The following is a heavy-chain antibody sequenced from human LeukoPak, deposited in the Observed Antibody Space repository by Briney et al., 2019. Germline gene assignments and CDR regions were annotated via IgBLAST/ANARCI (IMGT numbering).Heavy chain of an antibody. V-gene: IGHV1-69*05. J-gene: IGHJ4*02. CDR3: ARDNSAAAAXHFDY. D-gene: IGHD6-13*01. CDR2: IIPIFGTA. Sequence: SVKVSCKASGGTFSSYAISWVRQAPGQGLEWMGRIIPIFGTANYAQKFQGRVTITTDESTSTAYMELSSLRSEDTAVYYCARDNSAAAAXHFDYWGQGXLVTVSS. CDR1: GGTFSSYA.